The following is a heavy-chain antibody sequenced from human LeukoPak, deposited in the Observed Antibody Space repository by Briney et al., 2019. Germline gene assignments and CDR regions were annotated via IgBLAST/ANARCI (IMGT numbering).Heavy chain of an antibody. Sequence: SQTLSLTCTVSGGSISSGGYYWSWIRQHPGKGLEWIGYIYYSGSTYYNPSLESRLTISVDTSKNQFSLKLRSVTAADTAVYYCAGSSFFRREIFDYWGQGTLVTVSS. CDR2: IYYSGST. CDR1: GGSISSGGYY. J-gene: IGHJ4*02. CDR3: AGSSFFRREIFDY. V-gene: IGHV4-31*03. D-gene: IGHD5-24*01.